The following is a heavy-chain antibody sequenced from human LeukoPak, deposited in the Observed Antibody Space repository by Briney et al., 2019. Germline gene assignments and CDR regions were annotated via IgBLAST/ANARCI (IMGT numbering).Heavy chain of an antibody. Sequence: SQTLSLTCAVSGGAISSGGYSWSWIRQPPGKGLEWIGYIYHSGSTYYNPSLKSRVTTSVDRSKNQFSLKLSSVTAADTAVYYCARHGYYYYDSSGYPHPNWFDPWGQGTLVTVSS. J-gene: IGHJ5*02. CDR3: ARHGYYYYDSSGYPHPNWFDP. D-gene: IGHD3-22*01. V-gene: IGHV4-30-2*01. CDR2: IYHSGST. CDR1: GGAISSGGYS.